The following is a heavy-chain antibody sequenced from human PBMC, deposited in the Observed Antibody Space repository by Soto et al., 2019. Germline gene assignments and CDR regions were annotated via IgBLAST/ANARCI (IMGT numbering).Heavy chain of an antibody. V-gene: IGHV3-33*01. CDR1: GFTFSSYG. Sequence: GGSLRLSCAASGFTFSSYGMHWVRQAPGKGLEWVAVIWYDGTSKYYTDSVKGRFTISRDNSKNTLYLQMSSLRAEDTAVYYCARGSGYPDYWGQGTLVTVSS. CDR2: IWYDGTSK. D-gene: IGHD3-22*01. CDR3: ARGSGYPDY. J-gene: IGHJ4*02.